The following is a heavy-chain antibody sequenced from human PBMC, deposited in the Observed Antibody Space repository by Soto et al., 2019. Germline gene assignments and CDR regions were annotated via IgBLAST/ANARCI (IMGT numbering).Heavy chain of an antibody. J-gene: IGHJ4*02. CDR3: SKSLNS. CDR1: GFTFSTYW. V-gene: IGHV3-7*01. Sequence: GGPRRLSCSASGFTFSTYWMDWVPQTPGKGLEWVANINQDGSEKNYLDSVKGRFTVYREKAKSSMYLQISSLTAEDSPLYYCSKSLNSWGQGTLVTVSS. CDR2: INQDGSEK.